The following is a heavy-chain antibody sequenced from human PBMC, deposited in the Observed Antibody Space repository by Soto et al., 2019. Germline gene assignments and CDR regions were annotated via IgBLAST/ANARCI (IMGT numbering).Heavy chain of an antibody. V-gene: IGHV3-9*01. J-gene: IGHJ4*02. Sequence: EVQLVESGGGLVQPGRSLRLSCAASGFTFDDYAMHWVRQAPGKGLEWVSGISWNSGSIGYADSVKGRFTISRDNAKNSLYLQMNSLRAEDTALYYCAKDSVAGTSLYYFDYWGQGTLVTVSS. CDR3: AKDSVAGTSLYYFDY. CDR1: GFTFDDYA. CDR2: ISWNSGSI. D-gene: IGHD6-19*01.